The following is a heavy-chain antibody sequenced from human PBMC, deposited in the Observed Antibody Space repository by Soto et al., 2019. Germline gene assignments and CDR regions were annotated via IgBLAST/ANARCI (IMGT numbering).Heavy chain of an antibody. Sequence: SCAPSRDQQDPGKGLEWVSVISGSDDSTYYADSVKGRFTISRDNSKNTVYLQMNSLRGEDTAVYYCAKDGAIAAADYFFDYWGQGSLVTVSS. V-gene: IGHV3-23*01. D-gene: IGHD6-13*01. CDR3: AKDGAIAAADYFFDY. CDR1: SCA. J-gene: IGHJ4*02. CDR2: ISGSDDST.